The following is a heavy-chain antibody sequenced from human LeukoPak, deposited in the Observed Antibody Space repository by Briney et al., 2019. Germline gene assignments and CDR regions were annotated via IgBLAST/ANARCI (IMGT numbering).Heavy chain of an antibody. Sequence: GGSLRLSCAAFGFTFSSYWMSWVRQAPGKGLEWVANIKQDGSEKYYVDSVKGRFTISRDNAKNSLYLQMNSLRAEDTAVYYCARADWDTAMIDYWGQGTLVTVSS. D-gene: IGHD5-18*01. CDR2: IKQDGSEK. J-gene: IGHJ4*02. CDR1: GFTFSSYW. CDR3: ARADWDTAMIDY. V-gene: IGHV3-7*01.